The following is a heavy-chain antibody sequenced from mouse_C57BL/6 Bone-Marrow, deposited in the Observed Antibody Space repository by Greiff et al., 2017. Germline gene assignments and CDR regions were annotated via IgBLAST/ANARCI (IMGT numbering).Heavy chain of an antibody. V-gene: IGHV2-9-1*01. Sequence: QVQLQQSGPGLVAPSQSLSITCTVSGFSLTSYAISWVRQPPGKGLEWLGVIWTGGGTNYNSALKSRLSISKDNSKSQVFLMMNSLQTEDTARYYCARRTSTVVAHWYFDVWGTGTTVTVSS. J-gene: IGHJ1*03. CDR1: GFSLTSYA. CDR3: ARRTSTVVAHWYFDV. CDR2: IWTGGGT. D-gene: IGHD1-1*01.